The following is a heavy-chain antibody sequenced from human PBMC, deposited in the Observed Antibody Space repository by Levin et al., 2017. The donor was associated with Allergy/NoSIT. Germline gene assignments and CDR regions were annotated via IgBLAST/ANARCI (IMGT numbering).Heavy chain of an antibody. D-gene: IGHD3-10*01. V-gene: IGHV3-23*01. J-gene: IGHJ4*02. CDR1: GFRFSDYA. CDR3: AKLGLKLGGDF. Sequence: GGSLRLSCAASGFRFSDYAMSWVRQAPGKGLEWVSTVSTTGGSTNYADSVKGRFTTSRDNSMNTLFLQMNSLRVEDTAVYYCAKLGLKLGGDFWGQGTLVTVSS. CDR2: VSTTGGST.